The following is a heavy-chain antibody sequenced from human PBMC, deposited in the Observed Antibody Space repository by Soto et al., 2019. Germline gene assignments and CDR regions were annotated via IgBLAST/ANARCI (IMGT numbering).Heavy chain of an antibody. CDR1: GFTFSSYA. Sequence: EVQLLESGGGLVQAGGSLRLSCAASGFTFSSYAMSWVRQAPGKGLEWVSAISGSGGSTYYADSVKGRFTISRDNSKNTLYLQMNSLRAEDTAVYYCAKLGSSSWRFDYWGQGTLVTVSS. V-gene: IGHV3-23*01. CDR3: AKLGSSSWRFDY. D-gene: IGHD6-13*01. J-gene: IGHJ4*02. CDR2: ISGSGGST.